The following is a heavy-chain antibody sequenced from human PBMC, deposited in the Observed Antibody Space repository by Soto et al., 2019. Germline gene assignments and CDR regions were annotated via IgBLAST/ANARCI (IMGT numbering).Heavy chain of an antibody. CDR3: ARSYSSSTTSDY. CDR1: GFTFSSYS. CDR2: ISSSSSYI. J-gene: IGHJ4*02. V-gene: IGHV3-21*01. Sequence: GGSLRLSCAASGFTFSSYSMNWVRQAPGKGLEWVSSISSSSSYIYYADSVKGRFTISRDNAKNSLYLQMNSLRAEDTAVYYCARSYSSSTTSDYWGQGTLVTVSS. D-gene: IGHD6-6*01.